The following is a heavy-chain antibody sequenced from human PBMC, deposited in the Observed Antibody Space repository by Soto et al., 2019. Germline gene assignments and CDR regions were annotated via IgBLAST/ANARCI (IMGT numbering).Heavy chain of an antibody. CDR3: ARAWELG. J-gene: IGHJ4*02. CDR2: ISSDTI. CDR1: GFTFSTYS. D-gene: IGHD1-26*01. Sequence: EVQLVESGGGLVQPGGSLRLSCAASGFTFSTYSMNWVRQAPGKGLEWVSYISSDTIYYADSVQGRFTISRDNAKNSLYLQMNRLRVEDTAVYYCARAWELGWGQGTLVTVSS. V-gene: IGHV3-48*01.